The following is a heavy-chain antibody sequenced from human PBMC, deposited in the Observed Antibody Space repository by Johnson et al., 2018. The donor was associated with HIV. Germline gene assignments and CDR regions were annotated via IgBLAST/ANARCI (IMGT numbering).Heavy chain of an antibody. J-gene: IGHJ3*02. CDR3: AKEGWAAAQEGWGAFDI. V-gene: IGHV3-30*02. D-gene: IGHD6-13*01. CDR2: IRNDGSNE. CDR1: GFTFSSYG. Sequence: QMLLVESGGGLVQPGGSLRLSCAASGFTFSSYGLHWVRQAPGKGLQWVAFIRNDGSNEYYADSVKGRFTISRDNSKNTLYLQMNSLRAEDTAVYYCAKEGWAAAQEGWGAFDIWGQGTMVTVSS.